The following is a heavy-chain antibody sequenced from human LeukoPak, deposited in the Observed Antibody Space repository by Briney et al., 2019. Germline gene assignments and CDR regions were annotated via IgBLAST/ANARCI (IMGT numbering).Heavy chain of an antibody. CDR2: VYYSGST. J-gene: IGHJ3*02. Sequence: SETLSLTCTDSGGSIRSYFLSWIRQPPGKGLEWIGYVYYSGSTNYNPSLKSRVSISVDTSKKQFSLKLSAVTAADTAVYYCAGDDGDYARGAFDIWGQGTMVTVSS. CDR3: AGDDGDYARGAFDI. V-gene: IGHV4-59*01. D-gene: IGHD4-17*01. CDR1: GGSIRSYF.